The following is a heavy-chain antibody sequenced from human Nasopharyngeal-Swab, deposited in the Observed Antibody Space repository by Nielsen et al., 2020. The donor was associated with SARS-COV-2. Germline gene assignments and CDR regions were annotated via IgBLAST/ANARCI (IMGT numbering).Heavy chain of an antibody. CDR1: GLTFSAYC. Sequence: GGSLRLSCAASGLTFSAYCFNWVRQAPGKGVEWLSFISKNPQNTYYADSVRGRFTISRDNAGSSLYLKMTSLMDEDTAVYYCTKDGDRGYDMDVWGQGTTVTVSS. CDR2: ISKNPQNT. CDR3: TKDGDRGYDMDV. V-gene: IGHV3-48*02. D-gene: IGHD3-3*01. J-gene: IGHJ6*02.